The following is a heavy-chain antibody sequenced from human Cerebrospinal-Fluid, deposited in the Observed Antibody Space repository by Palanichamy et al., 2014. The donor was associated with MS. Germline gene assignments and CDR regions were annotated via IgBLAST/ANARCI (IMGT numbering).Heavy chain of an antibody. CDR1: ADSLSSSDYY. J-gene: IGHJ4*02. Sequence: QLLLQESGPGLMKPSETLSLTCTVSADSLSSSDYYWGWIRQPPGKGLEWIGSIYYSGTTYYTPSLKSRVTISVDTSKRPFSLRLRSVTAADTAIYYCARRDNWKGALDGWGQGALVTVFS. CDR3: ARRDNWKGALDG. V-gene: IGHV4-39*01. D-gene: IGHD1-1*01. CDR2: IYYSGTT.